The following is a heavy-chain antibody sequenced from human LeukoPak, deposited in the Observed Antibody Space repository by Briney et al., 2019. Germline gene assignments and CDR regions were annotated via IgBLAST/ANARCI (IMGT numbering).Heavy chain of an antibody. CDR1: RCTFSSYA. J-gene: IGHJ6*04. CDR3: AELGITMIGGV. V-gene: IGHV3-48*03. CDR2: ISSSGSTI. D-gene: IGHD3-10*02. Sequence: GGSLRLSCAASRCTFSSYAISWVRQAPGKGLEWVSYISSSGSTIYYADSVKGRFTISRDNAKNSLYLQMNSLRAEDTAVYYCAELGITMIGGVWGKGTTVTISS.